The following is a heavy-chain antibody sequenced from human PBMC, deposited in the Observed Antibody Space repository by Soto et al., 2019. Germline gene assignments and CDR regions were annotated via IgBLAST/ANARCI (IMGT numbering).Heavy chain of an antibody. J-gene: IGHJ6*02. Sequence: QVQLVQSGAEVKKPGSSVRVSCKVSGGSFRNYGFTWVRQSPGQGLEWMGGVMPVFGTAVYAQKFQGRVTISADELTTTASLERSSLSSDDTAVYFCARARDYDLLTAREYALDVWGQGTTVTV. CDR3: ARARDYDLLTAREYALDV. V-gene: IGHV1-69*01. D-gene: IGHD3-9*01. CDR2: VMPVFGTA. CDR1: GGSFRNYG.